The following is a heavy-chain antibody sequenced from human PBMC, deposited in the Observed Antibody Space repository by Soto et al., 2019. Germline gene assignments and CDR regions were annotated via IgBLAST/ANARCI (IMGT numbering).Heavy chain of an antibody. D-gene: IGHD3-3*01. CDR3: ATADGCGLVTPFFEY. CDR1: GGSISSRSHY. J-gene: IGHJ4*02. CDR2: SYYRGST. V-gene: IGHV4-39*01. Sequence: QLQLQESGPGLVKPPESLSLTCTVSGGSISSRSHYWGWIRQSPGRHLEWIGSSYYRGSTHYNPSLKTRVTISVDTSKNQVSLKVYSVTAADTAVYYCATADGCGLVTPFFEYWGKGMLVTVSS.